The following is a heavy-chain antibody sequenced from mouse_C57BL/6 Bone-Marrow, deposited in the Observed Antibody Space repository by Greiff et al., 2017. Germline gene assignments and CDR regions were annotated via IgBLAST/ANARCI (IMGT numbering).Heavy chain of an antibody. CDR3: ARPRYDGFAY. CDR1: GFTFSSYG. CDR2: ISSGGSYT. J-gene: IGHJ3*01. Sequence: EVKVVESGGDLVKPGGSLKLSCAASGFTFSSYGMSWVRQTPDKRLEWVATISSGGSYTYYPDSVKGRFTISRDNAKNTLYLQMSSLKSEDTAMDYCARPRYDGFAYWGQGTLVTVSA. V-gene: IGHV5-6*01. D-gene: IGHD2-12*01.